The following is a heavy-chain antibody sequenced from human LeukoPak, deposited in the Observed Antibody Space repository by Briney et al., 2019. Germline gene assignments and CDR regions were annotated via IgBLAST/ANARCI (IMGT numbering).Heavy chain of an antibody. CDR1: GFTFSSYS. V-gene: IGHV3-49*04. CDR3: TRDASGQTGDY. CDR2: IRRKTYGGTT. D-gene: IGHD3-10*01. J-gene: IGHJ4*02. Sequence: PGGSLRLSCAASGFTFSSYSMNWVRQAPGKGLEWEGFIRRKTYGGTTEYAASVKGRFTISRDDSKSIAYLQMNSLKNEDTAVYYCTRDASGQTGDYWGQGTLVTVSS.